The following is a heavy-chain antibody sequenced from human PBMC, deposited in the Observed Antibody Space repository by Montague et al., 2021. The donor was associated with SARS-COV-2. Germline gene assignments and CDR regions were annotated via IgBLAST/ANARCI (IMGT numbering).Heavy chain of an antibody. V-gene: IGHV4-59*01. Sequence: SETLSLTCTVSNVSINNYSRGWIRQAPGKGLEWIGHIYNSGTTDYNPSLRSRATISMDTSRNQFSLKLKSVTTTDTAVYSCARVVGDYDFWTGQYYYHYYMDVWGKGDTVTVSS. J-gene: IGHJ6*03. CDR2: IYNSGTT. CDR1: NVSINNYS. D-gene: IGHD3-3*01. CDR3: ARVVGDYDFWTGQYYYHYYMDV.